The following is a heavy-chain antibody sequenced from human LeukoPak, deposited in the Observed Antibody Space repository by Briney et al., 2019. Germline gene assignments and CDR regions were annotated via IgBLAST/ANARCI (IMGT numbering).Heavy chain of an antibody. CDR1: GGTFSSYA. V-gene: IGHV1-69*04. D-gene: IGHD7-27*01. CDR3: AKVSLTGVYDY. CDR2: IIPILGIA. Sequence: SVKVSCKASGGTFSSYAISWVQQAPGQGLEWMGRIIPILGIANYAQKFQGRVTITADKSTSTAYMELSSLRSEDTAVYYCAKVSLTGVYDYWGQGTLVTVSS. J-gene: IGHJ4*02.